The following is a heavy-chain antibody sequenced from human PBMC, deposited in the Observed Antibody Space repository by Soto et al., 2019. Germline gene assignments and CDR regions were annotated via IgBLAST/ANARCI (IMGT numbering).Heavy chain of an antibody. D-gene: IGHD3-10*01. V-gene: IGHV1-46*01. J-gene: IGHJ6*02. CDR3: ARDESLDV. CDR2: INPSGGST. Sequence: QVQLVQSGAEVKKPGASVKVSCKASGYTFTSYSMHWVRQAPGQGLEWMGIINPSGGSTTYAQKFQDRVTMTRDTSTSKVYMEVSSLRSEDTAVYYCARDESLDVWGQGTTVTVSS. CDR1: GYTFTSYS.